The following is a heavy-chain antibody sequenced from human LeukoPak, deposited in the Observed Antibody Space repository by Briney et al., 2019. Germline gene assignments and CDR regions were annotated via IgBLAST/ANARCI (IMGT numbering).Heavy chain of an antibody. CDR3: ARSLRPVPWEH. CDR1: GVSISSYY. Sequence: PSETLSLTCTVSGVSISSYYWSWIRQPPGKGLEWIGYIYYSGSTNYYPSLKSRVTISVDTSKNQFSLKLSSVTAADTAVYYCARSLRPVPWEHWGQGTLVTVSS. CDR2: IYYSGST. V-gene: IGHV4-59*01. D-gene: IGHD3-10*02. J-gene: IGHJ1*01.